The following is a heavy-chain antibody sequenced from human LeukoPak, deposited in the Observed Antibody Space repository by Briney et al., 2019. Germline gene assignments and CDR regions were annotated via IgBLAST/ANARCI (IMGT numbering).Heavy chain of an antibody. Sequence: SETLSLTCAVYGGSFSGYYWSWIRQPPGKGLEWIGEINHSGSTNYNPSLKSRVTISVDTSKNQFSLKLSSVTAADTAVYYCVNTRHYYGMDVWGQGTTVTASS. CDR2: INHSGST. J-gene: IGHJ6*02. CDR3: VNTRHYYGMDV. V-gene: IGHV4-34*01. CDR1: GGSFSGYY. D-gene: IGHD2-2*01.